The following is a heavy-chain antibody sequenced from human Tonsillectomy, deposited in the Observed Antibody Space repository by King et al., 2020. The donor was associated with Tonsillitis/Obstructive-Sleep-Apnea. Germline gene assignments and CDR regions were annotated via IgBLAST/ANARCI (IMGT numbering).Heavy chain of an antibody. D-gene: IGHD5-12*01. CDR3: ARGGIGYDFAFDI. CDR1: GYSLASYW. Sequence: QLVQSGAEVKEPGESLRIYCKVSGYSLASYWSNWVRQMPGKGLEWMGKIDPRDSYANYIPSFQGHVTFSVDKSISTAHLQWSSLRASDNAMYYCARGGIGYDFAFDIWGQGTMVTVSS. CDR2: IDPRDSYA. J-gene: IGHJ3*02. V-gene: IGHV5-10-1*01.